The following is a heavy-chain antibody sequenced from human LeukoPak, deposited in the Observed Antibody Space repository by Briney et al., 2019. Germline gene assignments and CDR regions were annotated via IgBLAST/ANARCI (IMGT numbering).Heavy chain of an antibody. D-gene: IGHD3-3*01. CDR1: GFTVSNNY. V-gene: IGHV3-53*01. CDR2: IYSGDSGGTT. Sequence: GGSLRLSCAASGFTVSNNYMGWVRQAPGKGLELVSVIYSGDSGGTTYYADSVKGRFTISRDNSKNTLYLQMNSLRAEDTAVYYCARDWSHRCFDYWGQGTLVTVPS. CDR3: ARDWSHRCFDY. J-gene: IGHJ4*02.